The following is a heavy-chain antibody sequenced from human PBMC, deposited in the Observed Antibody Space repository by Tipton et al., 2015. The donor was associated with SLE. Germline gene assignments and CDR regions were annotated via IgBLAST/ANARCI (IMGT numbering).Heavy chain of an antibody. CDR3: ARDLVIETEYAYGVRSFAYRRMDV. Sequence: SLRLSCAASGFSVRNNYMSWVRQAPGKGLEWVSVIDSDAATYYADSVKGRFTISRDNSKNTLYLQMDSLRAEDTAVYYCARDLVIETEYAYGVRSFAYRRMDVWGQGTTVTVSS. CDR2: IDSDAAT. J-gene: IGHJ6*02. CDR1: GFSVRNNY. D-gene: IGHD3-16*01. V-gene: IGHV3-53*05.